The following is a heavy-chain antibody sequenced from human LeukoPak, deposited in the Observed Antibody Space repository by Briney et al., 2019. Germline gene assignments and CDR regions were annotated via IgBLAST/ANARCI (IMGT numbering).Heavy chain of an antibody. V-gene: IGHV4-59*01. J-gene: IGHJ3*01. CDR1: GGSISSNY. CDR3: ARGANYGDYGLDAFDV. D-gene: IGHD4-17*01. CDR2: IYYTGST. Sequence: PSETLSLTCTVSGGSISSNYWSWIRQPPGKGLEWIGYIYYTGSTTYSPSLRSRVTMSVDTSKNQFSLKLTSVTAADTAVYHCARGANYGDYGLDAFDVWAKGQWSPSLQ.